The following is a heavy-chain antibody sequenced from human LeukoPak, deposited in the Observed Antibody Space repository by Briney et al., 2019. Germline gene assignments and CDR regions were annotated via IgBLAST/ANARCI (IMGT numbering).Heavy chain of an antibody. V-gene: IGHV1-18*01. Sequence: ASVKVSCKASGYTFTSYGFSWVRQAPGQGLEWMGWISAYNGNTDYAQKLQGRVTMTTDTSTSTAYMELSSLRSEDTAVYYCARGLARTSMVTRGGVRFDYWGQGTLVTVSS. CDR3: ARGLARTSMVTRGGVRFDY. CDR1: GYTFTSYG. CDR2: ISAYNGNT. J-gene: IGHJ4*02. D-gene: IGHD5-18*01.